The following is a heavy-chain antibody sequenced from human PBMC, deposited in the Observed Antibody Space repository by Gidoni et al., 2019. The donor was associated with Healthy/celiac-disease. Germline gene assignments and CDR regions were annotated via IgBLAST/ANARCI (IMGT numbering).Heavy chain of an antibody. Sequence: EGQLVESGGGLVQPGGSLSLSCADSGFTVSGNYMSWVRQAPGKGLEWVSVIYSGGSTYYADSVKGRFTISRDNSKTTLYLQMNSLRAEDTAVYYCARGGGYSNSLDYWGQGTLVTVSS. CDR2: IYSGGST. V-gene: IGHV3-66*01. CDR3: ARGGGYSNSLDY. CDR1: GFTVSGNY. J-gene: IGHJ4*02. D-gene: IGHD4-4*01.